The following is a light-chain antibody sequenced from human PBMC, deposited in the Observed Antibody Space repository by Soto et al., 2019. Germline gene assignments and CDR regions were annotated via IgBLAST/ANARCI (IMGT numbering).Light chain of an antibody. CDR1: QSISNW. V-gene: IGKV1-5*03. J-gene: IGKJ1*01. Sequence: DIQMTQSPSTLSASVGDRVTITCRASQSISNWLAWYQQKPGKAPKLLIYKASSLESGVPSRFSGSGSGTXXXLXISXLXPXDFATYYCQQYNSYPWTFGQGTKVEIK. CDR3: QQYNSYPWT. CDR2: KAS.